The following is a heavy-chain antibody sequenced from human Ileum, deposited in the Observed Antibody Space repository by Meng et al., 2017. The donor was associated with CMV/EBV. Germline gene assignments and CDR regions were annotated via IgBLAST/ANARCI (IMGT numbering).Heavy chain of an antibody. Sequence: QVLLQGAGPELVRPSENLSLTCTGSGDTLSTSSWNWLGQAAGSRLKWIGRICGTGTTNYNPSFKSRVTLSLDKSKNQFSLKLSSVTAADTAVYYCARRIREVREISWENWLAPWGQGTLVTVSS. CDR2: ICGTGTT. J-gene: IGHJ5*02. CDR1: GDTLSTSS. V-gene: IGHV4-4*07. D-gene: IGHD3-10*01. CDR3: ARRIREVREISWENWLAP.